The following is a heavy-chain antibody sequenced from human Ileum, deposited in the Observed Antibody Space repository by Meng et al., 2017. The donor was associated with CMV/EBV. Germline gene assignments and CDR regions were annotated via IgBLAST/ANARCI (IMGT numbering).Heavy chain of an antibody. V-gene: IGHV3-30*13. J-gene: IGHJ4*02. CDR1: GFTSSNAW. CDR2: IAYDGSNE. D-gene: IGHD5-18*01. Sequence: GGSLRPSCAASGFTSSNAWLSWVRQAPGKGREWVAVIAYDGSNEFYADSVKGRFTISRDNSKNSLYLQMNSLRVEDTAVYYCAREGRVDTLGWSDYWGQGTLVTVSS. CDR3: AREGRVDTLGWSDY.